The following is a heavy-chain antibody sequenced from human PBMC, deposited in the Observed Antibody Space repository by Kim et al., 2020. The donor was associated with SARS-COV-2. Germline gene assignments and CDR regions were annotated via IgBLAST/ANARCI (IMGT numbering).Heavy chain of an antibody. CDR2: IKQDGSEK. Sequence: GGSLRLSCAASGFTFSSYWMSWVRQAPGKGLEWVANIKQDGSEKYYVDSVKGRFTISRDNAKNSLYLQMNSLGAEATAVYYCARDRSSSWYNYYYGMDVWGQGTTVTVPS. CDR3: ARDRSSSWYNYYYGMDV. D-gene: IGHD6-13*01. CDR1: GFTFSSYW. V-gene: IGHV3-7*05. J-gene: IGHJ6*02.